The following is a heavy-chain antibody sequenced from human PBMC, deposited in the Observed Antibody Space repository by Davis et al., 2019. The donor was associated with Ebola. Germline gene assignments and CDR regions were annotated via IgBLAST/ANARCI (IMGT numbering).Heavy chain of an antibody. CDR3: ARDPRTMIVVPDAFDI. D-gene: IGHD3-22*01. CDR2: ISSSSSTI. CDR1: GFTFSSYS. J-gene: IGHJ3*02. V-gene: IGHV3-48*02. Sequence: GSLRLSCAASGFTFSSYSMNWVRQAPGKGLEWVSYISSSSSTIYYADSVKGRFTISRDNAKNSLYLQMNSLRDEDTAVYYCARDPRTMIVVPDAFDIWGQGTMVTVSS.